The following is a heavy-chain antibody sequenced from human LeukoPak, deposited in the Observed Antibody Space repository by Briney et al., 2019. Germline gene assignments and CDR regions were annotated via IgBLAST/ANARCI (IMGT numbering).Heavy chain of an antibody. Sequence: SQTLSLTCAISGDSVSSKSAAWNWIRQSPSRGLEWLGRTYYRSKWYNDYAVSVKSRIAINADTSKNQFSLQLNSVTPEDTAVYYCARVLGTTRGAFYFDDWGQGTLVTVSS. V-gene: IGHV6-1*01. CDR1: GDSVSSKSAA. D-gene: IGHD3-16*01. CDR2: TYYRSKWYN. J-gene: IGHJ4*02. CDR3: ARVLGTTRGAFYFDD.